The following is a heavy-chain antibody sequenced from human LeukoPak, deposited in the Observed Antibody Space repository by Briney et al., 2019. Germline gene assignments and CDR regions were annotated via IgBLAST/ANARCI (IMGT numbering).Heavy chain of an antibody. J-gene: IGHJ6*02. CDR2: IRSKANSYAT. Sequence: PGGSLRLSCAASGFTFSGSAMHWVRQASGKGLEWVGRIRSKANSYATAYAASVKGRFTISRDDSKNTAYLQMNSLKTEDTAVYYCTAYCGGDCSPVDYYYYGMDVWGQGTTVTVSS. V-gene: IGHV3-73*01. CDR3: TAYCGGDCSPVDYYYYGMDV. CDR1: GFTFSGSA. D-gene: IGHD2-21*02.